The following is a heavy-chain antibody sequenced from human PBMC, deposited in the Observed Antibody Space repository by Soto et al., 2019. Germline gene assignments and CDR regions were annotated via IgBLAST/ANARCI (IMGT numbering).Heavy chain of an antibody. CDR1: GGSFSGYY. Sequence: SWNLALTCAVYGGSFSGYYWSWIRQPPGKGLEWIGEINHSGSTNYNPSLKSRVTISVDTSKNQFSLKLSSVTAADTAVYYCATGPPALCYFDWLAPYYFAYCGQRTPVIVSS. CDR3: ATGPPALCYFDWLAPYYFAY. J-gene: IGHJ4*02. V-gene: IGHV4-34*01. CDR2: INHSGST. D-gene: IGHD3-9*01.